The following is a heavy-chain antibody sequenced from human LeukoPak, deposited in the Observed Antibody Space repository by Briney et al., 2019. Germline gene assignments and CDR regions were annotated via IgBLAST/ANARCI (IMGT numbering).Heavy chain of an antibody. CDR1: GGTFSSYA. V-gene: IGHV1-69*13. Sequence: ASVKVSCKASGGTFSSYAICWVRQAPGQGLEWMGGIIPIFGTANYAQKFQGRVTITADESTSTAYMELSSLRSEDTAVYYCARGGRSYCSSTSCYFNNWFDPWGQGTLVTVSS. J-gene: IGHJ5*02. D-gene: IGHD2-2*01. CDR2: IIPIFGTA. CDR3: ARGGRSYCSSTSCYFNNWFDP.